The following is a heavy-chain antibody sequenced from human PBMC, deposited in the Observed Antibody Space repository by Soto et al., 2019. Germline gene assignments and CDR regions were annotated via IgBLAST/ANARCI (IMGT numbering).Heavy chain of an antibody. CDR3: ARILDWTGTTLDSGTFGSGMDV. Sequence: GESLKISCKGSGYSFTSYWISWVRQMPGKGLEWMGRIDPSDSYTNYSPSFQGHVTISADKSISTAYLQWSSPKASDTAMYYCARILDWTGTTLDSGTFGSGMDVWGQGTTVTVSS. J-gene: IGHJ6*02. D-gene: IGHD1-7*01. V-gene: IGHV5-10-1*01. CDR1: GYSFTSYW. CDR2: IDPSDSYT.